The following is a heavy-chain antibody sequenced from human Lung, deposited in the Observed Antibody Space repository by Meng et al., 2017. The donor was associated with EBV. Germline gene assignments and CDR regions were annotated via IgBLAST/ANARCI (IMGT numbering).Heavy chain of an antibody. CDR3: ARLRLVWMFDY. CDR1: GGSVDSGAYY. D-gene: IGHD6-19*01. V-gene: IGHV4-31*03. Sequence: QVQLQESGPGLVKPSQTLSRTCTVSGGSVDSGAYYWSWIRQRPGKGLEWIGYIYYSGSTFYTPSLKSRATLSVDTSKNQFSLKLNSVTAADTAVYYCARLRLVWMFDYWGQGALVTVSS. J-gene: IGHJ4*02. CDR2: IYYSGST.